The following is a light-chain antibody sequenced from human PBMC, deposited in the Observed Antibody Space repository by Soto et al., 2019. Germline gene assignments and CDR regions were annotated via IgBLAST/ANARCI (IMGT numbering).Light chain of an antibody. CDR3: ATWEGSLPAEV. Sequence: QSVLTQPPSVSAAPGQTVTISCSGSSSNIGNNYVSWYQQLPGTAPKLLIYDNNKRPSGIPDRFSGSKSGTSGTLDITGLQTGDEADYYSATWEGSLPAEVFGGGTKLTVL. V-gene: IGLV1-51*01. CDR2: DNN. J-gene: IGLJ2*01. CDR1: SSNIGNNY.